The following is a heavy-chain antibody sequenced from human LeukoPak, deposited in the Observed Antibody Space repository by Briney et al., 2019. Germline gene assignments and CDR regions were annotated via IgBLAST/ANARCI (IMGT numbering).Heavy chain of an antibody. D-gene: IGHD2-21*01. J-gene: IGHJ4*02. CDR1: GFTFRSHA. Sequence: GGSLRLSCVGSGFTFRSHAMSWVRQAPEKGLEFVSGIYENGGTTYYADSVKGRFSISRDNSRNTLYLQMDSLRGEDTAVYYCAKDFRIGYSAHFDYWGQGALVTVSS. CDR2: IYENGGTT. V-gene: IGHV3-23*01. CDR3: AKDFRIGYSAHFDY.